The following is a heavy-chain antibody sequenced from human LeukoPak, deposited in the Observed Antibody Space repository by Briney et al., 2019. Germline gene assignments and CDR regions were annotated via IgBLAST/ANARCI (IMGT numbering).Heavy chain of an antibody. Sequence: SETLSLICTVSGGSISSSSYYWGWIRQPPGKGLEWIGSIYYSGSTYYNPSLKSRVTISVDTSKNQFSLKLSSVTAADTAVYYCARQTYSYGPYYFDYWGQGTLVTVSS. CDR2: IYYSGST. CDR1: GGSISSSSYY. V-gene: IGHV4-39*01. D-gene: IGHD5-18*01. CDR3: ARQTYSYGPYYFDY. J-gene: IGHJ4*02.